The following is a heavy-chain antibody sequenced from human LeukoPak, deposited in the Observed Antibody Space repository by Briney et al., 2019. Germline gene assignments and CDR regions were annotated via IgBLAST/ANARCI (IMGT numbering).Heavy chain of an antibody. V-gene: IGHV3-23*01. D-gene: IGHD5-18*01. Sequence: GGSLRLSWAASGFTLSSYAVHWVRQAPGQGPEWVSAISGSGGSTYYADSVKGRFTISRDNSKNTLYLQMNSLRAEDTAVYYCAKDLDTAMVCFDYWGQGTLVTVSS. CDR2: ISGSGGST. CDR3: AKDLDTAMVCFDY. CDR1: GFTLSSYA. J-gene: IGHJ4*02.